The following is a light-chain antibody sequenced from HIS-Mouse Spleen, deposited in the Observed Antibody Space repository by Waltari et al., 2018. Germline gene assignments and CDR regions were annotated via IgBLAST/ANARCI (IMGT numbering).Light chain of an antibody. CDR3: SSYTSSSTEV. CDR2: DVS. CDR1: SSDVGGYNY. Sequence: QSALTQPASVSGSPGQSITISCTGTSSDVGGYNYVSWYQPHPGKAPKLMIYDVSNRPSGVSNRFSGPNAGNTASLTISGLQAEDEADYYCSSYTSSSTEVFGGGTKLTVL. V-gene: IGLV2-14*03. J-gene: IGLJ2*01.